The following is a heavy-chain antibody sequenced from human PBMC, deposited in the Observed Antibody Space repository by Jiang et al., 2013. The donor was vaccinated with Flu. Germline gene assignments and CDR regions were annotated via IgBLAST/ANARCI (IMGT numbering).Heavy chain of an antibody. CDR3: ARDRVAAFDY. V-gene: IGHV4-59*01. J-gene: IGHJ4*02. CDR1: GGSISSYY. CDR2: IYYSGST. Sequence: GSGLVKPSETLSLTCTVSGGSISSYYWSWIRQPPGKGLEWIGYIYYSGSTNYNPSLKSRVTISVDTSKNQFSLKLSSVTAADTAVYYCARDRVAAFDYWGQGTLVTVSS. D-gene: IGHD6-13*01.